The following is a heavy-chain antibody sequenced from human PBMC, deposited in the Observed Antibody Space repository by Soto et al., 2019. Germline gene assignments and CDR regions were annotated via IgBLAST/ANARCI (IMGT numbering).Heavy chain of an antibody. CDR2: IWYDGSNK. Sequence: QVQLVESGGGVVQPGGSLRLSCAASGFDFSSYGMHWVRQAPGKGLEWVAVIWYDGSNKYHADSVKGRFTISRDNSKNTLYLQMNSLRADDTAVYKCARVGGPPGYSSRWYGDYYYAMDVWGQGTTVTVSS. D-gene: IGHD6-13*01. J-gene: IGHJ6*02. CDR1: GFDFSSYG. CDR3: ARVGGPPGYSSRWYGDYYYAMDV. V-gene: IGHV3-33*01.